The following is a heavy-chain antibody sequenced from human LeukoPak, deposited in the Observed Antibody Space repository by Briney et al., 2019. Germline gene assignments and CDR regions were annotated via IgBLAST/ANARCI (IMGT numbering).Heavy chain of an antibody. CDR3: ARDCSSTSCPGLGP. V-gene: IGHV4-4*07. D-gene: IGHD2-2*01. CDR2: IYTSGST. CDR1: GGSISSYY. J-gene: IGHJ5*02. Sequence: SETLSLTCTVSGGSISSYYWSWIRQPPGKGLEWIGRIYTSGSTNYNPSLKSRVTMPVDTSKNQFSLKLSSVTAADTAVYYCARDCSSTSCPGLGPWGQGTLVTVSS.